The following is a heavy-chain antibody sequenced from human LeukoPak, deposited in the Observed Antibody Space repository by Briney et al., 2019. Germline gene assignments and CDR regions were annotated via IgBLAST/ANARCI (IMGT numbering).Heavy chain of an antibody. V-gene: IGHV3-30*04. CDR1: GFTFSNYI. D-gene: IGHD2-2*01. CDR3: PRVQGSGFRTADY. Sequence: PGGSLRLSCAASGFTFSNYIMHWVRQAPGKGLDWVAVILENGSYQYYADSVKGRFTISRDNSKNTLFLQMNSLRDEDTAIYYCPRVQGSGFRTADYWGQGTLVAVSS. J-gene: IGHJ4*02. CDR2: ILENGSYQ.